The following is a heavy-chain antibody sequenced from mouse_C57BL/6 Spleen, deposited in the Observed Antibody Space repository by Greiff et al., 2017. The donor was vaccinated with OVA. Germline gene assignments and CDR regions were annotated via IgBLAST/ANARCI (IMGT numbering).Heavy chain of an antibody. Sequence: VQLQQSGPELVKPGASVKISCTASGYAFSSSWMNWVKQRPGKGLEWIGRIYPGDGDTNYNGKFKGKATLTADKSSSTAYLQLSSLTSEDSAVYFCARLSTTVVAPWYFGVWGTGTTVTVSS. CDR1: GYAFSSSW. D-gene: IGHD1-1*01. CDR3: ARLSTTVVAPWYFGV. J-gene: IGHJ1*03. CDR2: IYPGDGDT. V-gene: IGHV1-82*01.